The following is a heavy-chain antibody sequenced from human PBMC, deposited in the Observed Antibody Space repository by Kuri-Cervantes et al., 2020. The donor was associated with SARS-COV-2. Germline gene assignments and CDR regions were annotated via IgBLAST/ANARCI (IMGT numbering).Heavy chain of an antibody. CDR1: GDSVPSNSAA. J-gene: IGHJ6*02. CDR2: TYYRSKWYN. Sequence: SCAISGDSVPSNSAAWNWIRQSPSRGLEWLGRTYYRSKWYNDYAVSVKSRITINPDTSKNQFSLQLNSVTPEDTAVYYCAGDRYSSSWYIVDYYGMDVWGQGTTVTVSS. V-gene: IGHV6-1*01. CDR3: AGDRYSSSWYIVDYYGMDV. D-gene: IGHD6-13*01.